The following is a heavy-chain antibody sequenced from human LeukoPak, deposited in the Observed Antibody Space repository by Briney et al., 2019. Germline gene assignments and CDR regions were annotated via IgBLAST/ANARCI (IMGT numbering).Heavy chain of an antibody. D-gene: IGHD3-22*01. J-gene: IGHJ3*02. CDR1: GFTVSSNY. CDR2: IYSGGST. Sequence: GGSLRLSCAASGFTVSSNYMSWVRQAPGKGLEWVSVIYSGGSTYYADSVKGRFTISRDNSKNTLYLQMNSLRAEDTAVYYCARDLPYYYDSSGNGAFDIWGQGTMVTVSS. CDR3: ARDLPYYYDSSGNGAFDI. V-gene: IGHV3-53*01.